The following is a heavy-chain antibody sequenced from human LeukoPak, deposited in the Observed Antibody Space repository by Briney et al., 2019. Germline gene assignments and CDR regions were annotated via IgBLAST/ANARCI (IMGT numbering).Heavy chain of an antibody. D-gene: IGHD3-10*01. J-gene: IGHJ4*02. Sequence: SVKVSCKASGGTFSSYAISWVRQAPGQGLEWMGGIIPIFGTANYAQEFQGRVTITADESTSTAYMELSSLRSEDTAVYYCASTTYYYGSGSYFRPFDYWGQGTLVTVSS. CDR3: ASTTYYYGSGSYFRPFDY. CDR2: IIPIFGTA. CDR1: GGTFSSYA. V-gene: IGHV1-69*13.